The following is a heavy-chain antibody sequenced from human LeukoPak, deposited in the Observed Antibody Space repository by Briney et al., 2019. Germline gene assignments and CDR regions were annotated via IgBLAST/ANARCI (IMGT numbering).Heavy chain of an antibody. Sequence: GGSLRLSCAASGFTFSSYSMNWVRQAPGKGLEWVSGISNNGGNTNYAESVKGRFTVSRDNSRNTLSLQMNSLRVDDTAVYYCAKADRRSDLPFYFDYWGQATLVTVSS. V-gene: IGHV3-23*01. CDR2: ISNNGGNT. J-gene: IGHJ4*02. CDR1: GFTFSSYS. CDR3: AKADRRSDLPFYFDY.